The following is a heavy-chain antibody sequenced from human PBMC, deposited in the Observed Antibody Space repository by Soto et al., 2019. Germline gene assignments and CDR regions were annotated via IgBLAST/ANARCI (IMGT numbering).Heavy chain of an antibody. CDR3: AREGSRGATTSDAFDI. CDR1: GFTFSSYS. D-gene: IGHD1-26*01. CDR2: ISSSSSYI. Sequence: EVQLVESGGGLVKPGGSLRLSCAASGFTFSSYSMNWVRQAPGKGLEWVSSISSSSSYIYYADSVKGRFTISRDNAKNSLYLQMYSLRAEDTAVYYCAREGSRGATTSDAFDIWGQGTMVTVSS. J-gene: IGHJ3*02. V-gene: IGHV3-21*01.